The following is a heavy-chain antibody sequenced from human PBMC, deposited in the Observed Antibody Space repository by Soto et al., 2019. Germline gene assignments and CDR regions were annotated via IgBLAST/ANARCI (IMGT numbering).Heavy chain of an antibody. CDR3: ARGGKYCSSTSCYPPGNFDY. Sequence: GGSLRLSCAASGFTFSSYWMSWVRQAPGKGLEWVANIKQDGSEKYYVDSVKGRFTISRDNAKNSLYLQMNSLRAEDTAVYYCARGGKYCSSTSCYPPGNFDYWGQGTLVTVSS. J-gene: IGHJ4*02. D-gene: IGHD2-2*01. V-gene: IGHV3-7*03. CDR2: IKQDGSEK. CDR1: GFTFSSYW.